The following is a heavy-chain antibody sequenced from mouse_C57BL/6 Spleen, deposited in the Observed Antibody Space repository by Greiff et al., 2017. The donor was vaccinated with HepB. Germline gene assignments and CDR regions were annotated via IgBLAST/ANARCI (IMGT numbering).Heavy chain of an antibody. Sequence: EVKLQESGPELVKPGASVKISCKASGYSFTGYYMNWVKQSPEKSLEWIGEINPSTGGTTYNQKFKAKATLTVDKSSSTAYMQLKSLTSEDSAVYYCARSLYYYGSSYFDYWGQGTTLTVSS. D-gene: IGHD1-1*01. J-gene: IGHJ2*01. CDR3: ARSLYYYGSSYFDY. CDR1: GYSFTGYY. CDR2: INPSTGGT. V-gene: IGHV1-42*01.